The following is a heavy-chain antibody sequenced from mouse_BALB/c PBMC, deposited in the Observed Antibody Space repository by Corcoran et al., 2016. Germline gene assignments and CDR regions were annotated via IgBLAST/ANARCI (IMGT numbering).Heavy chain of an antibody. Sequence: EVQLQQSGPEQVKPGASEKMSCKASGYTYTSYVMHWVKQKPGQGLEWIGYINPYNDGTKYNEKFKGKATLTSDKSSSTAYMELSSLTSEDSAVYYCARDLLSYAMDYWGQGTSVTVSS. CDR3: ARDLLSYAMDY. D-gene: IGHD2-1*01. V-gene: IGHV1S136*01. CDR1: GYTYTSYV. J-gene: IGHJ4*01. CDR2: INPYNDGT.